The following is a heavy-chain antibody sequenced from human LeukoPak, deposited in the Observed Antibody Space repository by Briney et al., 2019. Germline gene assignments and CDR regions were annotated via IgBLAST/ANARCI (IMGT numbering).Heavy chain of an antibody. J-gene: IGHJ4*02. CDR2: ISAYNGNT. CDR1: GYTFSNYG. D-gene: IGHD5-18*01. Sequence: ASVKVSCKASGYTFSNYGFSWVRQAPGQGLEWMGWISAYNGNTNYAQKVQDRVTMTTDTSTATAYMELRSLRSDDTAMYYCARVLGIQLWGSSDYWGQGTLVTVSS. V-gene: IGHV1-18*01. CDR3: ARVLGIQLWGSSDY.